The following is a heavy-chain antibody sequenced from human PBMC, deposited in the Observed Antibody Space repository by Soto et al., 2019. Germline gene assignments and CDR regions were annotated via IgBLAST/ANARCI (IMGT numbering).Heavy chain of an antibody. CDR3: ARDLSSSWYMQVT. Sequence: GXSVKVSCKASGYTFTVYAMNWVRQAPGQGLEWMGWINTNTGNPTYAQGFTGRFVFSLDTSVSTAYLQICSLKAEDTAVYYSARDLSSSWYMQVTSGQGTLVTVSS. J-gene: IGHJ5*02. CDR1: GYTFTVYA. D-gene: IGHD6-13*01. CDR2: INTNTGNP. V-gene: IGHV7-4-1*01.